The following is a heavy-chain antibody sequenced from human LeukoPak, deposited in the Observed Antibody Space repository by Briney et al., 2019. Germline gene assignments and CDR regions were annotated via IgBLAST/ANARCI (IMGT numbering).Heavy chain of an antibody. J-gene: IGHJ3*02. CDR2: IYYSGST. D-gene: IGHD3-22*01. CDR1: GGSISSYY. V-gene: IGHV4-59*01. CDR3: ARDYPYYDSSGGAFDI. Sequence: SETLSLTCTVSGGSISSYYWSWIRQPPGKGLEWIGYIYYSGSTNYNPSLKSRVTISVDTFKNQFSLKLSSVTAADTAVYYCARDYPYYDSSGGAFDIWGQGTMVTVSS.